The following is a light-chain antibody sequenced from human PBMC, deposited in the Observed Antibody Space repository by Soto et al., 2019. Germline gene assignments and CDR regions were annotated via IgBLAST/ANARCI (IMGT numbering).Light chain of an antibody. CDR1: QRVSTY. CDR3: QQSYSTPRT. CDR2: AAS. J-gene: IGKJ2*01. V-gene: IGKV1-39*01. Sequence: DIQMTQSPSSLSASVGDRVTITCRASQRVSTYLNWYQQTPEKAPKLLIYAASSLQSGVPSRFSGSGSGTDFTLTISSLQPEDFATYYCQQSYSTPRTFGQGTKVDI.